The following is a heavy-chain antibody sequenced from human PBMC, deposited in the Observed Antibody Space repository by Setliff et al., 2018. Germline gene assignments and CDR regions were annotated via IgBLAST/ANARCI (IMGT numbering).Heavy chain of an antibody. CDR2: IIPIFGTT. CDR3: ASTIQVGDLRTQYFDY. D-gene: IGHD3-10*01. V-gene: IGHV1-69*06. CDR1: GGTFSNYD. J-gene: IGHJ4*02. Sequence: GASVKVSCKASGGTFSNYDISWVRQAPGQGLEWMGGIIPIFGTTNYAHNFQGRVTISFDRSTGTAYMDLSSLRPDDTAVYYCASTIQVGDLRTQYFDYWGQGTLVTVSS.